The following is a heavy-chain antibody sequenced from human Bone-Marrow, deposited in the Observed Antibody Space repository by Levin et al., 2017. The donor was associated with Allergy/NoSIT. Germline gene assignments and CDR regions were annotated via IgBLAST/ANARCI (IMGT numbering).Heavy chain of an antibody. V-gene: IGHV3-21*06. D-gene: IGHD3-3*02. Sequence: TGGSLRLSCAASGFTFSTYNMNWVRQAPGKGLEWVASITSRSTSTYYADSLKGRVTISRDDAKNSLLLHINNLRAGDTAVYYCAREPSASIFYMDVWGRGTTVTVSS. CDR1: GFTFSTYN. CDR2: ITSRSTST. CDR3: AREPSASIFYMDV. J-gene: IGHJ6*03.